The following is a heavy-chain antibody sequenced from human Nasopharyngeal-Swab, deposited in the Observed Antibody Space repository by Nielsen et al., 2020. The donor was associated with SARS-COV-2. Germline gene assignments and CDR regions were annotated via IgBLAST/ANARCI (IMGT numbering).Heavy chain of an antibody. J-gene: IGHJ4*02. D-gene: IGHD1-1*01. CDR2: IKQDGGEK. V-gene: IGHV3-7*01. CDR3: ARDVRQRTGDY. CDR1: GFTFNSYY. Sequence: GGSLRLSCAASGFTFNSYYMSWLRQAPGKGLEWVGNIKQDGGEKYYVDSVKGRFTISRDNAKNSLYLQMNSLRAEDTAVYYCARDVRQRTGDYWGQGTLVTVSS.